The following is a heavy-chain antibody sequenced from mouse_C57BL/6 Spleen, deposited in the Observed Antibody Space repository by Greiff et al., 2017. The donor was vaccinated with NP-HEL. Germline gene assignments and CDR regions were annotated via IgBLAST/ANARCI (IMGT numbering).Heavy chain of an antibody. CDR1: GYTFTDYY. Sequence: EVQLQQSGPVLVKPGASVKMSCKASGYTFTDYYMNWVKQSHGKSLEWIGVINPYNGGTSYNQKFKGKATLTVDKSSSTAYMELNSLTSEDSAVYCYAGNCYGSSYGYWYFDVWGTGTTVTVSS. J-gene: IGHJ1*03. CDR3: AGNCYGSSYGYWYFDV. V-gene: IGHV1-19*01. D-gene: IGHD1-1*01. CDR2: INPYNGGT.